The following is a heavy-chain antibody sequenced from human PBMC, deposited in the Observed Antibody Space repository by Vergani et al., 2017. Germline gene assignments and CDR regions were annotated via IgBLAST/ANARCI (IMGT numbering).Heavy chain of an antibody. D-gene: IGHD2-8*01. V-gene: IGHV3-23*01. J-gene: IGHJ4*02. CDR1: GFTFSSYA. Sequence: EVQLLESGGGLVQPGGSLRLSCAASGFTFSSYAMSWVRQAPGKGLEWVSAISGSGGSTYYADSVKGRFTISRDNSKNTLYLQMNSLRAEDTAVYYCAKERLWVYAIQGGFDYWGQGTLVTVSS. CDR3: AKERLWVYAIQGGFDY. CDR2: ISGSGGST.